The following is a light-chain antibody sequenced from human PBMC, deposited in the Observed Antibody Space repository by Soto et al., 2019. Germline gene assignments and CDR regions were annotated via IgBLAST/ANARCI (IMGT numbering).Light chain of an antibody. V-gene: IGKV1-39*01. CDR1: QSISSY. Sequence: DIQMTQSPSSVSASVGYRVTITCWASQSISSYLNWYQQKPGKAPKILIYAASSLQSGVPSRFSGSGSGTDFTLTISSLKNEDFATYYCQQSYSTTPTFGQGTKVDIK. CDR2: AAS. J-gene: IGKJ1*01. CDR3: QQSYSTTPT.